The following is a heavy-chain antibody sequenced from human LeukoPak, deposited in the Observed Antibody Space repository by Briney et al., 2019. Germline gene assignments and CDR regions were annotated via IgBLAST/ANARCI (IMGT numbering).Heavy chain of an antibody. CDR1: GGSISSYY. J-gene: IGHJ4*02. D-gene: IGHD5-24*01. CDR3: ARRAYNYQFDY. V-gene: IGHV4-59*01. CDR2: IYHSGST. Sequence: SETLSLTCTVSGGSISSYYWSWIRQPPGKGLEWIGYIYHSGSTKYNPSLKSRVTISEDTSKNQFSLKLNSVTAADTAVYYCARRAYNYQFDYWGQGTLVTVSS.